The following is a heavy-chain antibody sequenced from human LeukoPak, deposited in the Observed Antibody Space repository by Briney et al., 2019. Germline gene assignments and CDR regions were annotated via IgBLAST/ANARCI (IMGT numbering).Heavy chain of an antibody. J-gene: IGHJ4*02. CDR2: INHSGST. D-gene: IGHD6-6*01. V-gene: IGHV4-34*01. CDR1: GGSFSGYY. CDR3: ASSRDRSSIAARRFRVADRHFDY. Sequence: YPSETLSLTCGVYGGSFSGYYWSWIRQPPGKGLEWIGEINHSGSTNYNASLKSRVTISVDTSKNQFSLKVNSVTAADTAVYYCASSRDRSSIAARRFRVADRHFDYWGQGTLVTVSS.